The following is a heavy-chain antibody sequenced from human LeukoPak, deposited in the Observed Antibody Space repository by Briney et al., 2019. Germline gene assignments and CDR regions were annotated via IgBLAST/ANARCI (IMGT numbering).Heavy chain of an antibody. CDR1: GGSISSSSFY. CDR2: IYYSGYT. Sequence: PSETLSLTCTVSGGSISSSSFYWGWIRQPPGKGLEWIGSIYYSGYTYYNPSLEGRVTISVDTSKNQFSLKLSSVTAADTAVYYCARLLYGDGIDYWGQGTLVTVSS. D-gene: IGHD4-17*01. J-gene: IGHJ4*02. CDR3: ARLLYGDGIDY. V-gene: IGHV4-39*01.